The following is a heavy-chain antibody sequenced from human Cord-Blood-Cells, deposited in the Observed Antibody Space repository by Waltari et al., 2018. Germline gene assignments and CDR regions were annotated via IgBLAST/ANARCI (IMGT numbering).Heavy chain of an antibody. J-gene: IGHJ6*02. V-gene: IGHV5-51*01. D-gene: IGHD2-2*01. CDR3: ARTGPYQLRSNYYYGMDV. CDR2: IYPGDSDT. Sequence: EVQLVQSGAEVKKPGESLKISCKGSGYSFTSYWIGWVRQMPGKGLEWMGIIYPGDSDTRYSPSFQGQFTISADKSISTAYLQGSSLKASDTAMYYCARTGPYQLRSNYYYGMDVWGQGTTVTVSS. CDR1: GYSFTSYW.